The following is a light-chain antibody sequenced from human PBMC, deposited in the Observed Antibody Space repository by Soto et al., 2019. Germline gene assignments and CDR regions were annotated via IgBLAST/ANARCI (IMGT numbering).Light chain of an antibody. J-gene: IGKJ1*01. V-gene: IGKV1-5*01. CDR1: QNIRSR. Sequence: DFQMTQYQSTLSASVGDRVSITCRASQNIRSRLAWFQQKPGKAPKLLIYDASSLESGVPQRFSGSGSGTEFTLTISSLQPDDFATYCCQQYNTYSTFGQGTKVDIK. CDR3: QQYNTYST. CDR2: DAS.